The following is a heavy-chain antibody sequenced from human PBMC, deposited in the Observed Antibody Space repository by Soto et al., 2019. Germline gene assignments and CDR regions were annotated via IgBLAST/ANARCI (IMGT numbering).Heavy chain of an antibody. J-gene: IGHJ4*02. CDR2: ISAYNGNT. CDR3: AYGSGSYYNEYYFDY. Sequence: GASAKLTSKASGYTFTSKSSSSLRHAPEQGLVWMGWISAYNGNTNYAQKLQGRVTMTTDTSTSTAYMELRSLRSDDTAVYYCAYGSGSYYNEYYFDYWGQGTPVTVSS. D-gene: IGHD3-10*01. V-gene: IGHV1-18*01. CDR1: GYTFTSKS.